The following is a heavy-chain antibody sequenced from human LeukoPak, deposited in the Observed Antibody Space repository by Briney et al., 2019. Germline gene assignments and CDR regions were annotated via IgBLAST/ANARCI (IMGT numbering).Heavy chain of an antibody. V-gene: IGHV4-30-4*01. CDR3: ARHHDYGDYVDY. Sequence: SETLSLTCTVSGGSISSGDYYWSWIRQPPGKGLEWIGYIYYSGSTNYNPSLKSRVTISVDTSKNQFSLKLSSVTAADTAVYYCARHHDYGDYVDYWGQGTLVTVSS. CDR2: IYYSGST. CDR1: GGSISSGDYY. D-gene: IGHD4-17*01. J-gene: IGHJ4*02.